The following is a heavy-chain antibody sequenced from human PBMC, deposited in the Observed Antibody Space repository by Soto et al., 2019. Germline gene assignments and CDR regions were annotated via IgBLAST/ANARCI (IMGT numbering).Heavy chain of an antibody. CDR2: MYYSGST. Sequence: SETLSLTCTVSGGSISSSSYYWGWIRQPPGKGLEWIGSMYYSGSTNYNPSLKSRVTISVDTSKNQSSLKLGSVTAADTAVYYCARFDLNHNWFDPWGQGTLVTVSS. CDR3: ARFDLNHNWFDP. V-gene: IGHV4-39*01. CDR1: GGSISSSSYY. J-gene: IGHJ5*02.